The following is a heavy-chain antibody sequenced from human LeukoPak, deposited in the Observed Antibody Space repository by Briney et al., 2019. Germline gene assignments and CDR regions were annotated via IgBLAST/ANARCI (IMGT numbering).Heavy chain of an antibody. V-gene: IGHV3-21*01. Sequence: GGSLRLSCAASGFTFSSYSMNWVRQAPGKGLEWVSSISSSSSYIYYADSVKGRFTISRDNAKNSLYLQMNSLRAEDTAVYYCARVPTGAVAGVFLMDVWGKGTTVTVSS. CDR2: ISSSSSYI. CDR3: ARVPTGAVAGVFLMDV. J-gene: IGHJ6*04. CDR1: GFTFSSYS. D-gene: IGHD4-11*01.